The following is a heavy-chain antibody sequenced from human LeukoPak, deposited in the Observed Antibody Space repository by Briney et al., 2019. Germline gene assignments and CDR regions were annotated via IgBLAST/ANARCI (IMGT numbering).Heavy chain of an antibody. D-gene: IGHD3-16*02. CDR1: GYTFTGYY. V-gene: IGHV1-2*02. CDR3: ARVMITFGGVIVTFFDY. CDR2: INPNSGGT. Sequence: WASVKVSCKASGYTFTGYYMHWVRQAPGQGLEWMGWINPNSGGTNYAQKFQGRVTMTRDTSISTAYMELSRLRSDDTAVYYCARVMITFGGVIVTFFDYWGQGTLVTVSS. J-gene: IGHJ4*02.